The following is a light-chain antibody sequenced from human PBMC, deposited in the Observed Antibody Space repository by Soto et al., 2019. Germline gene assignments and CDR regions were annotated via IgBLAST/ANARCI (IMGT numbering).Light chain of an antibody. CDR3: QKYVLFWP. CDR2: GAS. CDR1: QNVTSNL. V-gene: IGKV3-20*01. J-gene: IGKJ1*01. Sequence: NVMTISPAALSLTKDERATLSCRASQNVTSNLLVWYQQHPGQAPRLLIYGASSRATGIPDRFSGSGSGTDFTLTFRRLEPDDFAVCSCQKYVLFWPFAEGTKVDI.